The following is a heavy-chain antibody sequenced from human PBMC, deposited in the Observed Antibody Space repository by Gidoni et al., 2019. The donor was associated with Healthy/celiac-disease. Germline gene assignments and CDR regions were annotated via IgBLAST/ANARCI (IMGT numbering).Heavy chain of an antibody. Sequence: EVQLLESGGGLVQPGGSLRLCWAASGFTFSSYAMSWVRQAPGKGLEWVSAISGSGGSTYYADSVKGRFTISRDNSKNTLYLQMNSLRAEDTAVYYCAKSMTTVTPYYYYGMDVWGQGTTVTVSS. J-gene: IGHJ6*02. V-gene: IGHV3-23*01. CDR1: GFTFSSYA. CDR2: ISGSGGST. D-gene: IGHD4-4*01. CDR3: AKSMTTVTPYYYYGMDV.